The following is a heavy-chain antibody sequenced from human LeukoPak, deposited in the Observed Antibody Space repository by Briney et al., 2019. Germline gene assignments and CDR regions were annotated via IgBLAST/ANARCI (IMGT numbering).Heavy chain of an antibody. CDR1: GFTFSSYA. CDR3: AKDLAAVAARFTTNWFDP. CDR2: ISGSGGST. Sequence: GGSLRLSCAASGFTFSSYAMSWVRQAPGKGLEWVSAISGSGGSTYYADSVKGRFTISRDNSKNTLYLQMNSLRAEDTAVYYCAKDLAAVAARFTTNWFDPWGQGTLVTVSS. V-gene: IGHV3-23*01. D-gene: IGHD6-6*01. J-gene: IGHJ5*02.